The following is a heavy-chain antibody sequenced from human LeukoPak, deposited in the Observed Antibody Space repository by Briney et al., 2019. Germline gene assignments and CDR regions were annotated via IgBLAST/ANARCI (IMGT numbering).Heavy chain of an antibody. CDR1: EYTFTDYY. D-gene: IGHD5-18*01. Sequence: ASVKVSCKASEYTFTDYYIHWIRQAPGQGLEWMGRISPNTGGTDHAQEFRAKITMTRDTSISTAYIALSRLISDDTAVYYCARGGRSGYRYFDYWGQGTLVTVSS. V-gene: IGHV1-2*06. CDR2: ISPNTGGT. CDR3: ARGGRSGYRYFDY. J-gene: IGHJ4*02.